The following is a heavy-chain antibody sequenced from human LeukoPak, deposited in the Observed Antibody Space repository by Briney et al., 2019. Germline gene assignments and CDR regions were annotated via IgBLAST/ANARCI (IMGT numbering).Heavy chain of an antibody. CDR2: IWYDGSNK. D-gene: IGHD3-22*01. CDR1: GFTFRSYG. V-gene: IGHV3-33*03. Sequence: PGGSLRLSCAASGFTFRSYGMHWVRQAPGKGLEWVAVIWYDGSNKYYADSVKGRFTISRDNSKNTLYLQMSSLRAEDTAVYYCATGSGYYYDHWGQGTLVTVSS. CDR3: ATGSGYYYDH. J-gene: IGHJ4*02.